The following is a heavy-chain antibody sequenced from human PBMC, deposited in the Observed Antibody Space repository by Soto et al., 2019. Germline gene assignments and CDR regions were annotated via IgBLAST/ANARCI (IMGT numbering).Heavy chain of an antibody. V-gene: IGHV3-33*01. J-gene: IGHJ4*02. CDR2: IWYDGRNK. CDR1: GFTFSSYA. Sequence: GGSLRLSCVSSGFTFSSYAMHWVRQAPGKGLEWVAVIWYDGRNKYCADSVKGRFTISRDNSRNTLYLQMNSLRVEDTAVYFCARDLDPLDDWGEGSVVTVVL. CDR3: ARDLDPLDD.